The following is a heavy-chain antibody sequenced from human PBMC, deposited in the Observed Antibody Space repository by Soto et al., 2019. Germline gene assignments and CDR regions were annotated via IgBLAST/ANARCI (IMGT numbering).Heavy chain of an antibody. CDR2: VSSSGGST. CDR3: ARYSTSGRGVQFNL. V-gene: IGHV3-23*01. CDR1: GFTFSSYA. D-gene: IGHD6-13*01. Sequence: EVQLLESGGGLVQPGGSLRLSCAASGFTFSSYAMSWVRQAPGKVLEWVLAVSSSGGSTYYADSVKSRFTNARDNSKNALYLQINSLRAEDTAVYNCARYSTSGRGVQFNLWGQGNVVIVTS. J-gene: IGHJ5*02.